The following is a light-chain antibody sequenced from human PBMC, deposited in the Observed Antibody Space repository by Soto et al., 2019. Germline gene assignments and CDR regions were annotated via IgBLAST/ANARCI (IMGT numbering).Light chain of an antibody. Sequence: EIVLTQSPGTLSLSPGERATLSCRASQSIRSNSVAWYQQRPGQAPRLLIYAASSRATGIPDRFSGSGSGTDFTLTISRLEPEDSAVYYCQQYTSPLTFGGGTKVDIK. CDR2: AAS. J-gene: IGKJ4*01. CDR3: QQYTSPLT. V-gene: IGKV3-20*01. CDR1: QSIRSNS.